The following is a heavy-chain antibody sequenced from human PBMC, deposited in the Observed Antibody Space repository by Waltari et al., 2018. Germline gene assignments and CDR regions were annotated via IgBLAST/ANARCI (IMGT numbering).Heavy chain of an antibody. CDR3: ARDGGYGDPGLDY. CDR1: GFTFSSYA. D-gene: IGHD4-17*01. J-gene: IGHJ4*02. CDR2: ISYDGSNK. Sequence: QVQLVESGGGVVQPGRSLRLSCAASGFTFSSYAMHWVRQAPGKGLEWVAVISYDGSNKYYADSVKGRFTISRDNSKNTLYLQMNSLRAEDTAVYYCARDGGYGDPGLDYWGQGTLVTVSS. V-gene: IGHV3-30-3*01.